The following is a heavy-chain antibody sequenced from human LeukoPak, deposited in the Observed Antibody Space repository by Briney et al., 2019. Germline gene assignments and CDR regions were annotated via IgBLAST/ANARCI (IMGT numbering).Heavy chain of an antibody. J-gene: IGHJ3*02. CDR2: ISDNSYWI. Sequence: GGSLRLSCAASGFTFSSYSMSWVRQAPGKGLEWVSSISDNSYWIYYADSVEGRFIISRDNAKNSLYLQMNSLRAEDTAVYYCARAGYSYGHDAFDIWGQGTMVTVSS. CDR3: ARAGYSYGHDAFDI. CDR1: GFTFSSYS. V-gene: IGHV3-21*01. D-gene: IGHD5-18*01.